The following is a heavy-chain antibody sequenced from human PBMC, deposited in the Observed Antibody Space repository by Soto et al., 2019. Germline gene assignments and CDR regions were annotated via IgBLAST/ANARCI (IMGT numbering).Heavy chain of an antibody. CDR2: IYYSGST. D-gene: IGHD5-12*01. Sequence: SETLSLTCTVSGGSISSYYWSWIRQPPGKGLEWIGYIYYSGSTNYNPSLKSRVTISVDTSKNQFSLKLSSVTAADTAVYYCARQRWLRPKGPSEVDYWGQGTLVTVSS. V-gene: IGHV4-59*08. CDR1: GGSISSYY. CDR3: ARQRWLRPKGPSEVDY. J-gene: IGHJ4*02.